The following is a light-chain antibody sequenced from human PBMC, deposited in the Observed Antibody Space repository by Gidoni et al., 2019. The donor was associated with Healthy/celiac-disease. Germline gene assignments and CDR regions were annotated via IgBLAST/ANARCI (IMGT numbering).Light chain of an antibody. V-gene: IGKV3-20*01. J-gene: IGKJ4*01. CDR3: QQYGSSPPLT. CDR2: GAS. Sequence: EIVLTQSPGTLSLSPGERATLSCRASQSVSSRYLAWYQQKPGQAPRLLLYGASSRATGSPGRFGGSGSGTDFTLTISRLEPEDFAVYYCQQYGSSPPLTFGGGTKVEIK. CDR1: QSVSSRY.